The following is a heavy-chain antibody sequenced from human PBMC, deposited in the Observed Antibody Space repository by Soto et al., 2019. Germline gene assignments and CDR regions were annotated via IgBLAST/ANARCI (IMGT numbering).Heavy chain of an antibody. CDR1: GFSLSTTGEG. Sequence: GPTLVNPTQTLTLTCTFSGFSLSTTGEGVGWICQPPGKALEWLAVIYWNDDKSYSPSLKSRLTISKDTSKKQVVLTMMNMAPVDTGTYYCAQVDDVAALFAYLGQGTLVTVSS. CDR2: IYWNDDK. CDR3: AQVDDVAALFAY. V-gene: IGHV2-5*01. D-gene: IGHD6-6*01. J-gene: IGHJ4*02.